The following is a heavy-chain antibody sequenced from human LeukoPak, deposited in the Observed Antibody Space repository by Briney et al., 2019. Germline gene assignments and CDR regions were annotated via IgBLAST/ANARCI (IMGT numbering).Heavy chain of an antibody. CDR1: GGSISSYY. CDR2: IYYSGST. Sequence: SETLSLTCTVSGGSISSYYWSWIRQPPGKGLEWIGYIYYSGSTNYNPSLKSRVTISVDTSKNQFSLKLSSVTAADTAVYYCARGVRYSLNYYYYYYMDVWGKGTTVTISS. CDR3: ARGVRYSLNYYYYYYMDV. V-gene: IGHV4-59*01. J-gene: IGHJ6*03. D-gene: IGHD3-9*01.